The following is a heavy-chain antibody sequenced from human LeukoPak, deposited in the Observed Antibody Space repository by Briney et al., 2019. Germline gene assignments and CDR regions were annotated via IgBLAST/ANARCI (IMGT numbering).Heavy chain of an antibody. V-gene: IGHV4-31*03. J-gene: IGHJ3*02. CDR1: GGSISSGGYY. D-gene: IGHD3-22*01. CDR2: IYYSGST. CDR3: ARSHPFYDSSGYYYMGAFDI. Sequence: SETLSLTCTVSGGSISSGGYYWSWIRQHPGKGLEWIGYIYYSGSTYYNPSLKSRVTISVDTSKNQFSLKLSSVTAADTAVYYCARSHPFYDSSGYYYMGAFDIWGQGTMVTVSS.